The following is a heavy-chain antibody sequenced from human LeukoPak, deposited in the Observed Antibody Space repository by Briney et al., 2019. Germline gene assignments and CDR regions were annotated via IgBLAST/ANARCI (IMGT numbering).Heavy chain of an antibody. Sequence: ASVKVSCKASGFTFTSSAMQWVRQARGQRLEGIGWIVVGSGNTNYAQKFQERVTITRDMSTSTAYMELSSLRSEDTAVYYCAAAGSVGATPFDYWGQGTLVTVSS. CDR2: IVVGSGNT. V-gene: IGHV1-58*02. D-gene: IGHD1-26*01. CDR1: GFTFTSSA. J-gene: IGHJ4*02. CDR3: AAAGSVGATPFDY.